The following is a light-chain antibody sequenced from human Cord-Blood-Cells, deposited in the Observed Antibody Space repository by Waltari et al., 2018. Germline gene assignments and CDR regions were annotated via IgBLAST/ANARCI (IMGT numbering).Light chain of an antibody. CDR1: SSNLGAGYD. CDR3: QSYDSSLPWV. J-gene: IGLJ3*02. Sequence: QSVLTQPPSVSGAPGQRVTISCTGSSSNLGAGYDVNWYQQLQGTAPKLLILGNSNRPPGVPGRSAGSKSGTSASLAIAGLQAEDEADYYCQSYDSSLPWVFGGGTKLTVL. CDR2: GNS. V-gene: IGLV1-40*01.